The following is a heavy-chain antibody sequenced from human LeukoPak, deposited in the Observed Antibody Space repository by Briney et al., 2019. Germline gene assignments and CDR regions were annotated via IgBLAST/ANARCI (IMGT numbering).Heavy chain of an antibody. CDR3: ARGLLWFGELPRPIDV. V-gene: IGHV3-74*01. CDR2: INTDGGST. Sequence: GGSLRLSCAASGFTFGSYWMHWVRQAPGKGLVWVSRINTDGGSTSYADSVKGRFTISRDNAKNTLYLQMNSLRAEDTAVYYCARGLLWFGELPRPIDVWGQGTTVTVSS. J-gene: IGHJ6*02. D-gene: IGHD3-10*01. CDR1: GFTFGSYW.